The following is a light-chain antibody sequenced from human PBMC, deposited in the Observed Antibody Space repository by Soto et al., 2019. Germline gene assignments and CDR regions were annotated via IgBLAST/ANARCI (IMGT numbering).Light chain of an antibody. CDR3: QQRDNWPPYT. V-gene: IGKV3-11*01. CDR1: QSVSSY. J-gene: IGKJ2*01. Sequence: EIVLTQSPATLSLSPGERATLSCRASQSVSSYLAWYQQKPGQAPRLLIYDASNRATDIPARFSGSGSGTDFTLTISRLESEDFAVYYCQQRDNWPPYTFGRGTKLEIK. CDR2: DAS.